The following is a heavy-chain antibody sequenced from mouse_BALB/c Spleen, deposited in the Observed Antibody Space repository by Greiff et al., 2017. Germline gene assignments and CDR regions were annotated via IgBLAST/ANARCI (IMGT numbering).Heavy chain of an antibody. J-gene: IGHJ2*01. V-gene: IGHV3-2*02. D-gene: IGHD1-1*01. CDR2: ISYSGST. CDR1: GYSITSDYA. Sequence: VQLKQSGPGLVKPSQSLSLTCTVTGYSITSDYAWNWIRQFPGNKLEWMGYISYSGSTSYNPSLKSRISITRDTSKNQFFLQLNSVTTEDTATYYCARSGTYYYGSSYYWGQGTTLTVSS. CDR3: ARSGTYYYGSSYY.